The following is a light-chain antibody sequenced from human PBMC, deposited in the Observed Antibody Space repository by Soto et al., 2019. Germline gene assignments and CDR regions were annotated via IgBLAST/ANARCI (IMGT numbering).Light chain of an antibody. CDR3: AAWDDSLSGSYV. Sequence: QSVLTQPPSVSGAPGQWVTISCTGSSSDIGAGYDVHWYQQLPGTAPKLLIYANNDRPSGVPDRFSGSKSGTSASLVITGLQVEDEADYYCAAWDDSLSGSYVFGTGTKLTVL. CDR1: SSDIGAGYD. J-gene: IGLJ1*01. CDR2: ANN. V-gene: IGLV1-40*01.